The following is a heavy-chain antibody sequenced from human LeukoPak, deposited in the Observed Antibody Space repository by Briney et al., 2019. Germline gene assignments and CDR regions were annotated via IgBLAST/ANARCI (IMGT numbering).Heavy chain of an antibody. CDR2: IYYTGST. J-gene: IGHJ4*02. CDR3: ARSRSSGYDYRFDY. D-gene: IGHD3-22*01. CDR1: GGSISSYY. V-gene: IGHV4-59*08. Sequence: SETLSLTCTVFGGSISSYYWSWIRQPPGKGLEWIGYIYYTGSTNYNPSLKSRVTISVDTSKNQFSLKLTSVTAADTAVYYCARSRSSGYDYRFDYWGQGTLVTVSS.